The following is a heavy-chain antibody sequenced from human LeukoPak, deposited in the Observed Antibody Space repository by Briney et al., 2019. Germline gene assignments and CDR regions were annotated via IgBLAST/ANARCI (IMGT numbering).Heavy chain of an antibody. CDR2: INHSGST. CDR1: GGSFSGYY. J-gene: IGHJ5*02. D-gene: IGHD3-10*01. CDR3: AREVLSMVRGVIPKEAWGWFDP. V-gene: IGHV4-34*01. Sequence: SETLSLTCAVYGGSFSGYYWSWIRQPPGKGLEWIGEINHSGSTNYNPSLKSRVTISVDTSKNQFSLKLRSVTAADTAVYYCAREVLSMVRGVIPKEAWGWFDPWGQGTLVTVSS.